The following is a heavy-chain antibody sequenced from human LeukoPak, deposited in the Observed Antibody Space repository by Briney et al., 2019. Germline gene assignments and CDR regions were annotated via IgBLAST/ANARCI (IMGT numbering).Heavy chain of an antibody. CDR3: ARAQRRDQPYDY. J-gene: IGHJ4*02. CDR1: GGSISTYY. Sequence: SETLSLTCTVSGGSISTYYWSWIRQALGKGLEWIGYVYYSGSTEYDPSLKSRVTISVDTSKNQFSLKLSSVTAADTAVYYCARAQRRDQPYDYWGQGTLVTVSS. CDR2: VYYSGST. D-gene: IGHD5-24*01. V-gene: IGHV4-59*12.